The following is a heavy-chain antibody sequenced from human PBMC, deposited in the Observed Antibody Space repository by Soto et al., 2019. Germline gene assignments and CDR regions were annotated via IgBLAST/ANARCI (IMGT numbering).Heavy chain of an antibody. CDR2: LYDIDGS. D-gene: IGHD1-1*01. Sequence: DVQLVESGGGLIQPGESLRLSCGAFGFTISGKKYVAWVRQAPGKGLEWVSALYDIDGSFYADSVKGRFTTSSDSSKTTVHLQMNDLRPDDTAVYYCATWHEREHAYDVWGLGTTVTVSS. J-gene: IGHJ3*01. CDR3: ATWHEREHAYDV. CDR1: GFTISGKKY. V-gene: IGHV3-53*01.